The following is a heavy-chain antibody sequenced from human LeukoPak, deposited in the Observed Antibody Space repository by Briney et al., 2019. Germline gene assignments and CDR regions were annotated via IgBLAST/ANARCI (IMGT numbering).Heavy chain of an antibody. CDR3: ARDLAYCSSTSCYNLGWFDP. V-gene: IGHV4-59*01. J-gene: IGHJ5*02. CDR1: GGSISSYY. CDR2: IYYSGST. D-gene: IGHD2-2*02. Sequence: SETLSLTCTVSGGSISSYYWSWIRQPPGKGLEWIGYIYYSGSTNYNPSLKSRVTISVDTSKNQFSLKLSSVTAADTAVYYCARDLAYCSSTSCYNLGWFDPWGQGTLVTVSS.